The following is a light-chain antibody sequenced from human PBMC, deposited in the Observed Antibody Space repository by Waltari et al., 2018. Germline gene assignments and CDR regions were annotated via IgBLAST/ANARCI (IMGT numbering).Light chain of an antibody. Sequence: IQMTQSPSTLSASVGDRVTITCRASQSISDWVAWYQHKPGKAPNLLIYEASSLESGVPSRFSGSGSGAEFTLTISSLQPDDFATYYCQHYNIYPVMFGQGTRLEIK. CDR2: EAS. CDR3: QHYNIYPVM. V-gene: IGKV1-5*03. J-gene: IGKJ5*01. CDR1: QSISDW.